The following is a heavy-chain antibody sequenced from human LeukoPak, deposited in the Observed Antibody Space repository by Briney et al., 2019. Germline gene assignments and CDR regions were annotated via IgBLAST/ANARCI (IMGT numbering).Heavy chain of an antibody. D-gene: IGHD6-19*01. J-gene: IGHJ3*02. CDR3: ARDKTIAVAGTEPTNDAFDI. CDR2: ISYDESNK. CDR1: GFTFSSYA. V-gene: IGHV3-30-3*01. Sequence: GGSLRLSCAASGFTFSSYAMHWVRHAPGKGVEWVAVISYDESNKYYADSVKGRFPISRDNSKNTLYLQINSLRAEDTAVYYCARDKTIAVAGTEPTNDAFDIWGQGTMVTVSS.